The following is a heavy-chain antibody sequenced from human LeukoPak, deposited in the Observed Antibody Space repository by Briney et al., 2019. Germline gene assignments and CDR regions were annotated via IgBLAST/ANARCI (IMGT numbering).Heavy chain of an antibody. J-gene: IGHJ1*01. CDR1: GGTFSSYA. CDR2: IIPIFGTA. CDR3: ASSGPYDSSGYYPLAEYFQH. V-gene: IGHV1-69*05. D-gene: IGHD3-22*01. Sequence: ASVKVSCKASGGTFSSYAISWVRQAPGQGLEWMGGIIPIFGTANYAQKFQGRVTMTRDTSTSTVYMELSSLRSEDTAVYYCASSGPYDSSGYYPLAEYFQHWGQGTLVTVSS.